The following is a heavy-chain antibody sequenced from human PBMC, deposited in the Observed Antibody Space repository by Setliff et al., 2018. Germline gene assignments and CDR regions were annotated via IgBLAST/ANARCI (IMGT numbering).Heavy chain of an antibody. CDR3: VRGPGPSVVVAMPFDR. V-gene: IGHV1-18*01. J-gene: IGHJ4*02. D-gene: IGHD5-12*01. Sequence: ASVKVSCKTSGFRFTSFGISWVRQAPGQGLEWMGWISPYNEKTNYAEKLQGRVTMTTDTSTTTVYMEVASLRSDDTAVYYCVRGPGPSVVVAMPFDRWGQGTLVTVSS. CDR1: GFRFTSFG. CDR2: ISPYNEKT.